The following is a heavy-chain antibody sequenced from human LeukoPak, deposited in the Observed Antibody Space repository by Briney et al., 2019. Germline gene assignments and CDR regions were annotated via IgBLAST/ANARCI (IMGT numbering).Heavy chain of an antibody. CDR3: AKDPGVVPAHYFDY. J-gene: IGHJ4*02. CDR1: GFTFSSYA. CDR2: TGSTGVST. V-gene: IGHV3-23*01. Sequence: GGSLRLSCAASGFTFSSYAMNWVRQAPGKWLEWVSGTGSTGVSTFYADSVKGRFTVSRDNSKNTLSLQMNSLRAEDTAVYYCAKDPGVVPAHYFDYWGQGTLVTVSS. D-gene: IGHD2-2*01.